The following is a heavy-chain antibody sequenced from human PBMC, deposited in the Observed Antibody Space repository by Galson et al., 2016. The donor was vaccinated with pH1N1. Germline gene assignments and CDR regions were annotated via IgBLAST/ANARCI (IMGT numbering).Heavy chain of an antibody. CDR3: AREDYYDTDLSDWYFDL. CDR1: GGSFSSQT. D-gene: IGHD3-22*01. V-gene: IGHV1-69*13. Sequence: SVKVSCKASGGSFSSQTISWVRQAPGQGPEWMGGVIPVFGTSNLAQGFQGRVTITADESTTTAYMELTSLRADDTAMYFCAREDYYDTDLSDWYFDLWGRGTLLTVSS. J-gene: IGHJ2*01. CDR2: VIPVFGTS.